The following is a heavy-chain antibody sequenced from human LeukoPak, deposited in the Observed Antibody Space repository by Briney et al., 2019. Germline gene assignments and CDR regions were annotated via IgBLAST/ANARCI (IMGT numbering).Heavy chain of an antibody. J-gene: IGHJ3*02. Sequence: PSETLSLTCTVSGGSISSYYWSWIRQPPGKGLEWIGYIYYSGSTYYNPSLKSRVTISVDKSKNQFSLKVSSVTAADTAVYYCARSLSSHFAAFGIWGQGTMVTVSS. CDR1: GGSISSYY. CDR3: ARSLSSHFAAFGI. D-gene: IGHD2-2*01. CDR2: IYYSGST. V-gene: IGHV4-59*12.